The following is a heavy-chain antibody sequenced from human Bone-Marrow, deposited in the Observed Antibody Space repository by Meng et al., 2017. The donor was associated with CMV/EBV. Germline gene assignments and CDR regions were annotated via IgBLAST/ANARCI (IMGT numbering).Heavy chain of an antibody. J-gene: IGHJ5*02. D-gene: IGHD6-13*01. CDR2: ISSSSSYI. CDR1: GFTFRSYS. Sequence: GESLKISCAASGFTFRSYSMNWVRQAPGKGLEWVSSISSSSSYIYYADSVKGRFTISRDNAKNSLYLQMNSLRAEDTAVYYCARDGVIAAAVHNWFDPWGHGTLVTVYS. CDR3: ARDGVIAAAVHNWFDP. V-gene: IGHV3-21*01.